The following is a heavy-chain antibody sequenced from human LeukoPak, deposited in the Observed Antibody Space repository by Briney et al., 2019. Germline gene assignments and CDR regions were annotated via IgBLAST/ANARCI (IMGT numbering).Heavy chain of an antibody. D-gene: IGHD4-17*01. J-gene: IGHJ6*02. CDR3: ATHDYGDPLYYYGMDV. CDR2: IYYSGST. CDR1: GGSISSYY. Sequence: SSETLSLTCTISGGSISSYYWSWIRQPPGKGLEWIGYIYYSGSTNYNPSLKSRVTISVDTSKNQFSLKLSSVTAADTAVYYCATHDYGDPLYYYGMDVWGQGTTVTVSS. V-gene: IGHV4-59*12.